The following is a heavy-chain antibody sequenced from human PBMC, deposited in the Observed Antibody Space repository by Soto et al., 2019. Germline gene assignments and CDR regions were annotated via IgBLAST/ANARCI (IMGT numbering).Heavy chain of an antibody. J-gene: IGHJ4*02. Sequence: QVHLVQSGAEVKKPGASVKVSCKGSGYALTTYGITWARQAPGQGLEWMGWISAHNGNINYAQKLQGRVTVTRDTSTSTAYMELRSLRSDDTAVYYCARGRYGDYWGQGALVTVSS. CDR2: ISAHNGNI. CDR1: GYALTTYG. CDR3: ARGRYGDY. D-gene: IGHD1-1*01. V-gene: IGHV1-18*01.